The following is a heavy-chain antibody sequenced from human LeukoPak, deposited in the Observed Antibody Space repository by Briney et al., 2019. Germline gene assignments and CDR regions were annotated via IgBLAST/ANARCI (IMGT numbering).Heavy chain of an antibody. D-gene: IGHD6-13*01. CDR2: ISGSGGST. CDR3: AKDLASSWYSSSWYYFDY. Sequence: GGSLRLPCAASGFTFSSYAMSWVRQAPGKGLEWVSAISGSGGSTYYADSVKGRFTISRDNSKNTLYLQMNSLRAEDTAVYYCAKDLASSWYSSSWYYFDYWGQGTLVTVSS. V-gene: IGHV3-23*01. CDR1: GFTFSSYA. J-gene: IGHJ4*02.